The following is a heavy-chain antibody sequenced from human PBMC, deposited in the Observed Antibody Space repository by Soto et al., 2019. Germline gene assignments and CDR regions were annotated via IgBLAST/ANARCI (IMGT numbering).Heavy chain of an antibody. CDR3: AKMGSYYDSSGYLPFDY. CDR2: ISYDGSNK. V-gene: IGHV3-30*18. D-gene: IGHD3-22*01. J-gene: IGHJ4*02. CDR1: GFTFSSYG. Sequence: GGSLRLSCAASGFTFSSYGMHWVRQAPGKGLEWVAVISYDGSNKYYADSVKGRFTISRDNSKNTLYLQMNSLRAEGTAVYYCAKMGSYYDSSGYLPFDYWGQGTLVTVSS.